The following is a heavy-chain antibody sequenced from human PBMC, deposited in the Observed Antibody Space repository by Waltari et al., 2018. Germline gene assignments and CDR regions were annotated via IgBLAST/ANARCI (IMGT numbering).Heavy chain of an antibody. D-gene: IGHD5-12*01. CDR2: ISWDGGYT. CDR1: GFTLSSYW. V-gene: IGHV3-43*01. Sequence: EVQLVESGGGLVQPGGSLRLSCAASGFTLSSYWLHWVRQVPGSGLQWVALISWDGGYTYYADSVKGRFTISRDNIRNSLYLEMKTLTLEDTALYYCATSDYAGKGDYWGHGTLVTVSS. J-gene: IGHJ4*01. CDR3: ATSDYAGKGDY.